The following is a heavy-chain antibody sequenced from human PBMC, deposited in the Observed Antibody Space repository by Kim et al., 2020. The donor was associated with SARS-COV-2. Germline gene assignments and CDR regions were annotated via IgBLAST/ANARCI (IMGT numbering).Heavy chain of an antibody. J-gene: IGHJ6*02. V-gene: IGHV1-3*01. CDR1: GYTFTSYA. D-gene: IGHD4-17*01. Sequence: ASVKVSCKASGYTFTSYAMHWVRQAPGQRLEWMGWINAGNGNTKYSQKFQGRVTITRDTSASTAYMELSSLRSEDTAVYYCARFRGYQTTGYGMDVWGQGTTVTVSS. CDR3: ARFRGYQTTGYGMDV. CDR2: INAGNGNT.